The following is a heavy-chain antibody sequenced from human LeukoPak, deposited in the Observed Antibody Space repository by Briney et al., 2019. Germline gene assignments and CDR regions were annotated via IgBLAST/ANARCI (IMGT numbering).Heavy chain of an antibody. J-gene: IGHJ4*02. D-gene: IGHD5-12*01. CDR2: IYHSGST. Sequence: SETLSLTCAVSGYSISSGYYWGWIRQPPGKGLEWIGSIYHSGSTYYNPSLKSRVTISVDTSKNQFSLKLSSVTAADTAVYYCARGGGYGDFDYWGQGTLVTVSS. V-gene: IGHV4-38-2*01. CDR3: ARGGGYGDFDY. CDR1: GYSISSGYY.